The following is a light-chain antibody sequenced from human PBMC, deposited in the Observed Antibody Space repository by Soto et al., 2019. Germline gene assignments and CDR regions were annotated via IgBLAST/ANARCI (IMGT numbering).Light chain of an antibody. CDR3: SSYTSLKTLV. Sequence: QSALTQPASVSESPGQSITISCTGSSSDVGGYKYVSWYQQHPGKAPKLLIYDVTNRPSGVSNRFSGSKSGYTASLTISGLQSEDEADYYCSSYTSLKTLVVGTGTKVTVL. V-gene: IGLV2-14*01. CDR2: DVT. CDR1: SSDVGGYKY. J-gene: IGLJ1*01.